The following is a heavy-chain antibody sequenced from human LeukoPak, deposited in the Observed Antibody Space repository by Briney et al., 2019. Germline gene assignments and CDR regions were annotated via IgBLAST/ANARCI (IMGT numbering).Heavy chain of an antibody. J-gene: IGHJ3*02. CDR3: ARDGVGANSAFDI. V-gene: IGHV1-46*01. CDR1: GYTFTSYY. Sequence: GASVKVSCTASGYTFTSYYMHWVRQAPGQGLEWMGIINPSGGSTSYAQKFQGRVTMTRDTSTSTVYMELSSLRSEDTAVYYCARDGVGANSAFDIWGQGTMVTVSS. D-gene: IGHD1-26*01. CDR2: INPSGGST.